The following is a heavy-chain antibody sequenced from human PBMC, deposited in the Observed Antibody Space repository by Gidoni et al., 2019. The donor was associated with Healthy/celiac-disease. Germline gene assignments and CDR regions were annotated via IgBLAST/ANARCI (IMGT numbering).Heavy chain of an antibody. V-gene: IGHV4-34*01. D-gene: IGHD5-18*01. CDR3: ARADYSYGLDY. CDR1: GGSFSGYY. CDR2: INHSGSN. J-gene: IGHJ4*02. Sequence: QVQLQQWGAGLLKPSETLSLTCAVYGGSFSGYYWSWIRQPPGKGLEWIGEINHSGSNNYNPSLKSRVTISVDTSKNQFSLKLSSVTAADTAVYYCARADYSYGLDYWGQGTLVTVSS.